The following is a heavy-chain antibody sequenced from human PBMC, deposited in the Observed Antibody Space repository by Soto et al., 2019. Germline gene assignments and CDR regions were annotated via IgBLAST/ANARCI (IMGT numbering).Heavy chain of an antibody. D-gene: IGHD2-15*01. Sequence: QVQLQESGPGLVKPSQTLSLTCTVSGGSISSGGYYWSWIRQHPGKGLEWIGYIYYSGSTYYNPSPKSRVTISVDTSKNQFSPKLSSVTAADTAVYYCARASRVVVVVAATERRWYFDLWGRGTLVTVSS. V-gene: IGHV4-31*03. CDR2: IYYSGST. CDR3: ARASRVVVVVAATERRWYFDL. J-gene: IGHJ2*01. CDR1: GGSISSGGYY.